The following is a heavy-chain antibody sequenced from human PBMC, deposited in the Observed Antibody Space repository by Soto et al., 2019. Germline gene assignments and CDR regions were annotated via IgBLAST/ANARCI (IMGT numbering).Heavy chain of an antibody. CDR2: ISAYNGNT. CDR3: ARGSPRYFDWTR. V-gene: IGHV1-18*01. D-gene: IGHD3-9*01. CDR1: GYTFTGYG. J-gene: IGHJ4*02. Sequence: ASVTVSCKASGYTFTGYGISWVRQTPGQGLEWMGWISAYNGNTNYAQKLQGRVTMTTDTSTSTAYMELRSLRSDDTAVYYCARGSPRYFDWTRWGQGTLVTVSS.